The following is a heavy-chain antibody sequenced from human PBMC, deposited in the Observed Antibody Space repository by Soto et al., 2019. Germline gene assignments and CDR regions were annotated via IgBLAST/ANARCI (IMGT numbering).Heavy chain of an antibody. J-gene: IGHJ6*02. CDR3: ARMGGWLDNYYYYGMDV. D-gene: IGHD6-19*01. V-gene: IGHV4-59*01. Sequence: QVQLQESGPGLVKPSETLSLTCTVSGGSISSYYWSWIRQPPGKGLEWIGYIYYSGSTNYNPSLKSRVTISVDTSKNQFSLKLSSVTAADTAVYYCARMGGWLDNYYYYGMDVWGQGTTVTVSS. CDR2: IYYSGST. CDR1: GGSISSYY.